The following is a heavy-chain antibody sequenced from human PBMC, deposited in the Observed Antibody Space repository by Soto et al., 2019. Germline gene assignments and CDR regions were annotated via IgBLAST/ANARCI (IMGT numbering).Heavy chain of an antibody. CDR3: IAGRNTKGAHPFDY. CDR1: GFTFGDTP. CDR2: LKSTSDGGAT. V-gene: IGHV3-15*07. J-gene: IGHJ4*01. Sequence: EVQLVQSGGGLVKPGGSVRLSCAASGFTFGDTPMNWVRQAPGKGLEWVGRLKSTSDGGATDRAAAVRGRFTISRDASTNTFKLQMDSLKNEDTAVYYCIAGRNTKGAHPFDYWGQGTLVTVSS. D-gene: IGHD4-4*01.